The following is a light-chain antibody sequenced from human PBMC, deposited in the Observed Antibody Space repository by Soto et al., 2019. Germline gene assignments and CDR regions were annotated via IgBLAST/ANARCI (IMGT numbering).Light chain of an antibody. J-gene: IGKJ4*02. V-gene: IGKV1-5*03. CDR2: KAS. CDR3: QQYHKFWS. CDR1: QSVGRW. Sequence: DIPMTQSPSTLSASVGDRATITYRASQSVGRWLAWYQKKPGKAPKLLIYKASRLESAVPSRLSRSESGTEFTLPISKLQPDDFATYCCQQYHKFWSCGEGTKVEIK.